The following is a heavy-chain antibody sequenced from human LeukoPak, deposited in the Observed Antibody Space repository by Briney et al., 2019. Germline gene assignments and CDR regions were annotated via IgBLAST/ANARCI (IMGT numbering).Heavy chain of an antibody. Sequence: GGSLRLSCAASGFTFSSYWMHWVRHAPGKGLEWVSSITSSSSYIYYADSVKGRFTISRDNAKNSLYLQMNSLRAEDTAVYYCARDPYSGGYGDYYYYYMDLWGQGTTVTISS. V-gene: IGHV3-21*01. CDR2: ITSSSSYI. CDR3: ARDPYSGGYGDYYYYYMDL. J-gene: IGHJ6*03. D-gene: IGHD1-26*01. CDR1: GFTFSSYW.